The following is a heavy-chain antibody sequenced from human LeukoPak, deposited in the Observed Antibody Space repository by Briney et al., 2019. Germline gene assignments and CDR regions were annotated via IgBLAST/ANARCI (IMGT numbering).Heavy chain of an antibody. CDR1: GFTFSSYS. CDR3: ARAPRYSGSYFDY. CDR2: ISSSSSYI. J-gene: IGHJ4*02. D-gene: IGHD1-26*01. Sequence: PGGSLRLFCAASGFTFSSYSMNWVRQAPGKGLEWVSSISSSSSYIYYADSVKGRFTISRDNAKNSLYLQMNSLRAEDTAVYYCARAPRYSGSYFDYWGQGTLVTVSS. V-gene: IGHV3-21*01.